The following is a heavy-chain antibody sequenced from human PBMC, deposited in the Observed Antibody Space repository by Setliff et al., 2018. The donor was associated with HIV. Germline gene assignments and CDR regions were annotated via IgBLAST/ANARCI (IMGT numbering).Heavy chain of an antibody. J-gene: IGHJ6*03. CDR2: INHSGSA. D-gene: IGHD3-3*01. V-gene: IGHV4-34*10. CDR3: ARGGDGHYDFWNPHHYYMDV. Sequence: SETLSLTCAVYGGSLSNYYWSWIRQAPGKGLEWIGEINHSGSATYNPSLKSRVTMSLDTPNNQFFLNMESVTAADTAVYYCARGGDGHYDFWNPHHYYMDVWAKGTSVTVSS. CDR1: GGSLSNYY.